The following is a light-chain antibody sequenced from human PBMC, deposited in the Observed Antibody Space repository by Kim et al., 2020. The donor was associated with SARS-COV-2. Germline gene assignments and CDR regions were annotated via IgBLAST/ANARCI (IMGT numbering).Light chain of an antibody. J-gene: IGLJ1*01. Sequence: ALGQPVRITCQGDGLRRSYATWYQQKPGQAPILVVYGKNNRPSGIPDRFSGSTSGNTASLTIAGAQAEDEADYYCNSRDISNDHKIFGTGTKVTVL. CDR1: GLRRSY. CDR3: NSRDISNDHKI. CDR2: GKN. V-gene: IGLV3-19*01.